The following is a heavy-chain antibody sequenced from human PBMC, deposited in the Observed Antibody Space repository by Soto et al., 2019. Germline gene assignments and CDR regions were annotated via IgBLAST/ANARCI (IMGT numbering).Heavy chain of an antibody. CDR3: ARDTAPSDV. CDR1: GGSISSYY. CDR2: VHDSWGS. D-gene: IGHD4-17*01. J-gene: IGHJ6*02. V-gene: IGHV4-59*12. Sequence: SETLSLTCTVSGGSISSYYWSWIRQPPGKGLEWIGYVHDSWGSHYNPSLKSRAAISLDTSKSQFSLKLTSVTATDTAVYYCARDTAPSDVWGQGTTVTVSS.